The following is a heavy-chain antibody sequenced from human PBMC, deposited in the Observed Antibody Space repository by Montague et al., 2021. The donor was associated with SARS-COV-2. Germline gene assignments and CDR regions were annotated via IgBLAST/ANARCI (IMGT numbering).Heavy chain of an antibody. D-gene: IGHD3-10*01. CDR2: IYYSGST. CDR3: ARLRDGVVPSPILGVGPYYSYYFIDV. CDR1: GGSISSSSYY. V-gene: IGHV4-39*07. J-gene: IGHJ6*03. Sequence: SETLSLTCTVSGGSISSSSYYWGWIRQPPGKGLEWIGSIYYSGSTYYNPSLKSRLTISADTSKNQFSLELTSVAAADTAVYYCARLRDGVVPSPILGVGPYYSYYFIDVWEKGTTVTVSS.